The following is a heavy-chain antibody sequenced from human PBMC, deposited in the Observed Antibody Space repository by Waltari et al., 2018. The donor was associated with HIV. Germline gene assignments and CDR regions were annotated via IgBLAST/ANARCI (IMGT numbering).Heavy chain of an antibody. J-gene: IGHJ4*02. V-gene: IGHV4-34*01. CDR2: INHSGST. CDR3: ARVTANPVVTLDY. D-gene: IGHD3-22*01. CDR1: GGSFSGYY. Sequence: QVQLQQWGAGLLKPSETLSLTCAVYGGSFSGYYWSWIRQPPGKGLEWIGEINHSGSTNYNPSLKSRVTISVDTSKNQFSLKLSSVTAADTAVYYCARVTANPVVTLDYWGQGTLVTVSS.